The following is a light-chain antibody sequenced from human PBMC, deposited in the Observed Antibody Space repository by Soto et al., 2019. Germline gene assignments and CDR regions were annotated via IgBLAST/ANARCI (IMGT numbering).Light chain of an antibody. CDR1: SSDVGGYNF. CDR2: EVS. J-gene: IGLJ3*02. V-gene: IGLV2-14*01. Sequence: LTQPASVSGSPGQSITISCTGTSSDVGGYNFVSWYQHHPGKAPKLIIYEVSRRPSGVSNRFSGSKSANTASLTISGLQAEDEANYFCASYTTATTWVFGGGTKVTVL. CDR3: ASYTTATTWV.